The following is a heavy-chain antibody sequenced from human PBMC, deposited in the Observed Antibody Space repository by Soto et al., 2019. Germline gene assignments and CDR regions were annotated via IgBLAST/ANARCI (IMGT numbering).Heavy chain of an antibody. CDR1: GGSFSGYY. J-gene: IGHJ4*02. CDR2: INHSGST. CDR3: ARGGGQQLVTLGEYYFDY. D-gene: IGHD6-13*01. V-gene: IGHV4-34*01. Sequence: SETLSLTCAVYGGSFSGYYWSWIRQPPGKGLEWIGEINHSGSTNYNPSLKSRVTISVDTSKNQFSLKLSSVTAADTAVYYCARGGGQQLVTLGEYYFDYWGQGTLVTVSS.